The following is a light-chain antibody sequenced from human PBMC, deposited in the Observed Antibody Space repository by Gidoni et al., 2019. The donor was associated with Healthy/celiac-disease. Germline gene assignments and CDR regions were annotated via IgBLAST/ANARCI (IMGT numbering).Light chain of an antibody. CDR2: EVS. J-gene: IGLJ2*01. CDR3: SSYAGSNNVV. Sequence: SALPPPPSASGSPGPSVTISCTGTSSDVGGYNYVSWYQQHPGKAPKLMIYEVSKRPSGVPDRFSGSKSGNTASLTVSGLQAEDEADYYCSSYAGSNNVVFGGGTKLTVL. V-gene: IGLV2-8*01. CDR1: SSDVGGYNY.